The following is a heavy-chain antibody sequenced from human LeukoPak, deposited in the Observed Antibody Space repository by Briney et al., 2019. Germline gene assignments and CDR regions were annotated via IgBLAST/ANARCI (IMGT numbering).Heavy chain of an antibody. Sequence: PSETLPLTCAVYGGSFSGYYWSWIRQPPGKGLEWIGEISHSGSTNYNPSLKSRVTMSLDTSMNQVSLKLASVTAADTAVYYCARAPSGCGGTCPSDHWGPGTQVTVSS. CDR1: GGSFSGYY. V-gene: IGHV4-34*01. CDR3: ARAPSGCGGTCPSDH. J-gene: IGHJ4*02. D-gene: IGHD2-15*01. CDR2: ISHSGST.